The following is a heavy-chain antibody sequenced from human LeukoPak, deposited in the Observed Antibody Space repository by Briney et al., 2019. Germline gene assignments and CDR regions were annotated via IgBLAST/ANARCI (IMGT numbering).Heavy chain of an antibody. CDR1: IGSINNYY. Sequence: SETLSLTCTVPIGSINNYYWSWIRQPPGKGLEWIGYIHYSGITNYNPSLKSRVNISVDTSKDQFSLNLTSVTAADTAVYYCAKDPTHDYWGQGTLVTVSS. CDR2: IHYSGIT. CDR3: AKDPTHDY. J-gene: IGHJ4*02. V-gene: IGHV4-59*12. D-gene: IGHD1-1*01.